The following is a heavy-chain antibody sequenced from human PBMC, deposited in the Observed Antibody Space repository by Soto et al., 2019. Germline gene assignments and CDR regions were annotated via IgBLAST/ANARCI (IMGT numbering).Heavy chain of an antibody. Sequence: QVQLQESGPGLVKPSGTLSLTCAVSGGSISSSNWWSWVRQPPGKGLEWIGEIYHSGSTNYNLSLKSRVTISVDKSKNQFSLKLSSVTAADTAVYYCARLLPAAYFGSPFDPWGQGTLVTVSS. V-gene: IGHV4-4*02. D-gene: IGHD2-15*01. CDR3: ARLLPAAYFGSPFDP. J-gene: IGHJ5*02. CDR2: IYHSGST. CDR1: GGSISSSNW.